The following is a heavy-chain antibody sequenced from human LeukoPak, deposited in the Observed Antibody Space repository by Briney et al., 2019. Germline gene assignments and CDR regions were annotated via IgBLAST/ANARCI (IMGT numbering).Heavy chain of an antibody. CDR3: ARDTLEYSNSPDALDI. Sequence: GGSLRLSCAASGFTFSSYGMTWVRQAPGKGLEWVSYIGSSGSTVYYADSVKGRFTISRDNAKNSLYMQMESLRDEDTAIYYCARDTLEYSNSPDALDIWGQGTMVTVPS. D-gene: IGHD4-23*01. CDR1: GFTFSSYG. V-gene: IGHV3-48*02. J-gene: IGHJ3*02. CDR2: IGSSGSTV.